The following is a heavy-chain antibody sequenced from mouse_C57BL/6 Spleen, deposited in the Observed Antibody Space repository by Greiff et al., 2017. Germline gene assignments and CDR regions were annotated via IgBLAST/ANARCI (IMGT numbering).Heavy chain of an antibody. Sequence: QVQLQQSGAELVRPGASVTLSCKASGYTFTDYEMHWVKQTPVHGLEWIGAIDPETGGTAYNQKFKGKAILTADKSSSTAYMELRSLTSEDSAVYYCTRYDGYSSYWYFDVWGTGTTVTVSS. D-gene: IGHD2-3*01. CDR3: TRYDGYSSYWYFDV. J-gene: IGHJ1*03. V-gene: IGHV1-15*01. CDR2: IDPETGGT. CDR1: GYTFTDYE.